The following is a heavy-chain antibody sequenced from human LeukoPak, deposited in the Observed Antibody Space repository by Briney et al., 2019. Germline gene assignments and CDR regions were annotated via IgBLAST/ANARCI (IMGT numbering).Heavy chain of an antibody. D-gene: IGHD1-26*01. CDR3: ARHRADYYYYGMDV. CDR1: GGSISSSSYY. J-gene: IGHJ6*02. CDR2: IYYSGST. Sequence: SETLSLTCTVSGGSISSSSYYWGWIRQPSGKGLEWIGSIYYSGSTYYNPSLKSRVTISVDTSKNQFSLKLSSVTAADTAVYYCARHRADYYYYGMDVWGQGTTVTVSS. V-gene: IGHV4-39*01.